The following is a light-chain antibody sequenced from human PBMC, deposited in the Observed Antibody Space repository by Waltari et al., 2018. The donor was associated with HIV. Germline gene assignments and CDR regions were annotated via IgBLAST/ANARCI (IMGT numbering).Light chain of an antibody. J-gene: IGKJ4*01. V-gene: IGKV3-15*01. CDR3: QQYDDWPPLT. CDR2: NAS. CDR1: QSVRSN. Sequence: EIVMTQSPATLSVSPGDRATLSCRASQSVRSNLAWYQQKPGQAPRLLIFNASTRAAGTPARFSGGGSGTEFTLTITSLQSADFADYYCQQYDDWPPLTFGGGTKVEI.